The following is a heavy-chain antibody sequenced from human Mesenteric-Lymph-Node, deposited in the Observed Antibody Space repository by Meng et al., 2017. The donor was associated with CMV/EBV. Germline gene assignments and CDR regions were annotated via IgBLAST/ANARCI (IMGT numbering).Heavy chain of an antibody. CDR1: GYTFNSYG. CDR2: INPYNGNT. J-gene: IGHJ4*02. V-gene: IGHV1-18*04. CDR3: AIQSASYFDTSGYYY. D-gene: IGHD3-22*01. Sequence: SGYTFNSYGVDWVRQAPGQGLEWMGWINPYNGNTKYAQKLQGRVTMTTDTSTSTAYMELRSLKSDDTAIYYCAIQSASYFDTSGYYYWGQGTLVTVSS.